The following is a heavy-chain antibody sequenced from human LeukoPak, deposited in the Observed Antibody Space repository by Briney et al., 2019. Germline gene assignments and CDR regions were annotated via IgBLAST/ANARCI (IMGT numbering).Heavy chain of an antibody. CDR3: VKGLQWFFRALGGMDV. CDR1: GFTFSSYA. Sequence: GGSLRLSCSASGFTFSSYAMHWVRQAPGKGLEYVSAISSNGGSTYYADSVKGRFTISRDNSKNTLYLQMSSLRAEDTAVYYCVKGLQWFFRALGGMDVWGKGTTVTVSS. CDR2: ISSNGGST. D-gene: IGHD3-10*01. V-gene: IGHV3-64D*06. J-gene: IGHJ6*04.